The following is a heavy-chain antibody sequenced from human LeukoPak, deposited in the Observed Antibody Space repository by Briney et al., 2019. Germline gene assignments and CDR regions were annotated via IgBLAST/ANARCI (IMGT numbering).Heavy chain of an antibody. D-gene: IGHD6-6*01. V-gene: IGHV3-11*05. J-gene: IGHJ4*02. CDR3: ARGKFSNIY. CDR1: GFTFSDYY. CDR2: ISGAGSDT. Sequence: PGGPLRLSCAASGFTFSDYYMTWIRHTPEKGLEWLSYISGAGSDTNYADSVKGRFTISRDNAKNSLHLQINSLRADDTAFYYCARGKFSNIYYGQGTLVTVSS.